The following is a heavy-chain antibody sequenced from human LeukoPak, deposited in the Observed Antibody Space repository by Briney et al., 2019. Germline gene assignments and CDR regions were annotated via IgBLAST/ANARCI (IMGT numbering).Heavy chain of an antibody. J-gene: IGHJ4*02. D-gene: IGHD3-3*01. V-gene: IGHV3-33*08. CDR2: VHDDGDTK. CDR3: ATGSGHYYDR. Sequence: GGSLRLSCAASGLTFSSHWMHWVRQAPGKGLEWVAVVHDDGDTKYYVDSVKGRFTISRDNSKNTLYLQMSTLRDEDTAIYYCATGSGHYYDRWGQGTLVTVSS. CDR1: GLTFSSHW.